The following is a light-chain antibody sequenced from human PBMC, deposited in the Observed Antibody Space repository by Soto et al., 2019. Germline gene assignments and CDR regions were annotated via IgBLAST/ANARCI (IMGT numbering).Light chain of an antibody. CDR3: QQYNNWPPLT. CDR1: QSVGND. V-gene: IGKV3D-15*01. Sequence: EIVMTQSPATLSVSPGDRATLSCRASQSVGNDLAWYQQKPGQAPRLLIYDASTRATGIPARFSGSGSGTEFTLTISSLLSEDFAVYSCQQYNNWPPLTFGGGTKVEIK. CDR2: DAS. J-gene: IGKJ4*01.